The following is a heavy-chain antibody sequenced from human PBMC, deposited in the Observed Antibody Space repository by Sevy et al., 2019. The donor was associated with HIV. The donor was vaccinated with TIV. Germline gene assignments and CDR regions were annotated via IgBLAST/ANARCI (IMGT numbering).Heavy chain of an antibody. J-gene: IGHJ4*02. Sequence: GGSLRLSCAASGFTFSSYGMHWVRQAPGKGLEWVAVIWYDGSNKYYADSVKGRFTISRDNSKNTLYLQMNSLRAEDTAAYYCARVRWKYCSSTSCYLDYWGQGTLVTVSS. D-gene: IGHD2-2*01. CDR3: ARVRWKYCSSTSCYLDY. CDR1: GFTFSSYG. V-gene: IGHV3-33*01. CDR2: IWYDGSNK.